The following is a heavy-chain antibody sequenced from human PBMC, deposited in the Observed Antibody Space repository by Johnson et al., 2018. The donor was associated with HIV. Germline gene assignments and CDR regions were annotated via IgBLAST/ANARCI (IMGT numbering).Heavy chain of an antibody. V-gene: IGHV3-74*01. D-gene: IGHD4-11*01. CDR1: GFTFSTYW. CDR3: ARPYSDYVYGAFDI. CDR2: INSDGTST. Sequence: VQLVESGGGLVQPGGSLRLSCAASGFTFSTYWMHWVRQAPGKVLVWVSRINSDGTSTSYADSMTGRLTISRDNANNSLILQMNSLRAEDTAVYYCARPYSDYVYGAFDIWGPGTMVTVSS. J-gene: IGHJ3*02.